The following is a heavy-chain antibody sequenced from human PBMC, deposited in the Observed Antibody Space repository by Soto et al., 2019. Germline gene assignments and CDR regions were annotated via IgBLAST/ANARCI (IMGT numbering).Heavy chain of an antibody. Sequence: QVQLQESGPGLVKPSQTLSLTCTVSGGSISSGDYYWSWIRQPPGKGLEWIGYIYYSGSTYYNPSLKSRVXXSXDTXKNQFSLKLSSVTAADTAVYYCARFYRNYYYGMDVWGQGTTVTVSS. CDR1: GGSISSGDYY. V-gene: IGHV4-30-4*01. CDR3: ARFYRNYYYGMDV. CDR2: IYYSGST. J-gene: IGHJ6*02. D-gene: IGHD4-4*01.